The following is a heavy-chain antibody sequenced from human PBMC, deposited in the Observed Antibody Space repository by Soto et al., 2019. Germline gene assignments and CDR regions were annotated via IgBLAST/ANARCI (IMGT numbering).Heavy chain of an antibody. CDR1: GGSISSYY. J-gene: IGHJ4*02. CDR3: ARRGDYYGSGSYHDY. V-gene: IGHV4-59*01. Sequence: SETLSLTCTVSGGSISSYYWSWIRQPPGKGLEWIGYIYYSGSTNYNPSLKSRVTISVDTSKNQFSLKLSSVTAADTAVYYCARRGDYYGSGSYHDYWGQGTLVTVSS. D-gene: IGHD3-10*01. CDR2: IYYSGST.